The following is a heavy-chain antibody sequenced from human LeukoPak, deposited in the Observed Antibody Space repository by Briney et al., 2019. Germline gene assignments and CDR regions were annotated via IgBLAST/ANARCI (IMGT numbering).Heavy chain of an antibody. V-gene: IGHV1-8*01. CDR1: GYTFTRYD. J-gene: IGHJ4*02. D-gene: IGHD2-21*02. CDR3: ARGDCGGDCEAPYYFDY. CDR2: MNLNSGDT. Sequence: ASVKVSCKASGYTFTRYDINWVRQAAGQGLEWMGWMNLNSGDTGYAQKFQGRVTMTRDTSISTAYMELSGLRSEDTAVYYCARGDCGGDCEAPYYFDYWGQGTLVTVSS.